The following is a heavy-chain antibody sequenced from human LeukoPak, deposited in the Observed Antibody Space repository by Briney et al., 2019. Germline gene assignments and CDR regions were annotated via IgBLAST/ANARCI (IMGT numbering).Heavy chain of an antibody. Sequence: ASVKVSCKASGYTFTSYGISWVRQAPGQGLEWMGWISAYNGNTNYAQKLQGRVTMTTDTSTRTASMELRSLRSDDTAVYYRARDFAPVGGGWFGELYRSTSVENYYYGMDVWGQGTTVTVSS. D-gene: IGHD3-10*01. CDR2: ISAYNGNT. V-gene: IGHV1-18*01. CDR3: ARDFAPVGGGWFGELYRSTSVENYYYGMDV. J-gene: IGHJ6*02. CDR1: GYTFTSYG.